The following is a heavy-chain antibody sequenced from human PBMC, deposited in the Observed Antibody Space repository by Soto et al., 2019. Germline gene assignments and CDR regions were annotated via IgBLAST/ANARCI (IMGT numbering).Heavy chain of an antibody. CDR1: GYTFTTYY. D-gene: IGHD2-15*01. CDR2: INPNGGST. J-gene: IGHJ4*02. V-gene: IGHV1-46*01. CDR3: ARAGYCSGGTCFHGNCDY. Sequence: QVQLVQSGAEVKRPGASVKVSCKASGYTFTTYYLHWVRQAPGQGLEWLGIINPNGGSTTYAQKFQGRVTITRDTSTSTGYLELSSQSFEDTAVYYCARAGYCSGGTCFHGNCDYWGQGTLVTVSA.